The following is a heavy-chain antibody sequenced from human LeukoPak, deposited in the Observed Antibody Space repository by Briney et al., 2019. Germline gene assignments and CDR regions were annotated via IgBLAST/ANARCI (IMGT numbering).Heavy chain of an antibody. V-gene: IGHV4-34*01. Sequence: PGGSLRLSCAASGFTFSDYAMSWIRQPPGKGLEWIGEINHSGSTNYNPSLKSRVTISVATSKNQFSLKLSSVTAADTAVYYCARGHGWLQFYFDYWGQGTLVTVSS. CDR1: GFTFSDYA. CDR3: ARGHGWLQFYFDY. D-gene: IGHD5-24*01. J-gene: IGHJ4*02. CDR2: INHSGST.